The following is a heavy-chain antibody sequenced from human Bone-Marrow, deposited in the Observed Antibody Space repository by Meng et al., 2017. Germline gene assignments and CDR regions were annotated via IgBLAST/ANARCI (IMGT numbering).Heavy chain of an antibody. Sequence: SVKVSCKASGYTFTGYYMHWVRQAPGQGLEWMGGINGVFGKTNYAQKFQGRVTITTDEATSTVYMELARLTSEDTAVYFCARKGVNCITVTCYLLDYWGQGTTVTVSS. CDR1: GYTFTGYY. V-gene: IGHV1-69*05. D-gene: IGHD1-20*01. J-gene: IGHJ4*02. CDR3: ARKGVNCITVTCYLLDY. CDR2: INGVFGKT.